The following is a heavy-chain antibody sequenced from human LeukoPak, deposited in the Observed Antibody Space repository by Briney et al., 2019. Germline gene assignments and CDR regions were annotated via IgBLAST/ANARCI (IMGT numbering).Heavy chain of an antibody. CDR2: IIPIFGTA. J-gene: IGHJ6*03. D-gene: IGHD3-9*01. CDR3: ARVVLDILTGYYSGYYYYYYYMDV. V-gene: IGHV1-69*13. CDR1: GGTFSSYA. Sequence: SVKVSCKASGGTFSSYAISWVRQAPGQGLEWVGGIIPIFGTANYAQKFKGRVTITADESTSTAYMELSSLRSEDTAVYYCARVVLDILTGYYSGYYYYYYYMDVWGKGTTVTISS.